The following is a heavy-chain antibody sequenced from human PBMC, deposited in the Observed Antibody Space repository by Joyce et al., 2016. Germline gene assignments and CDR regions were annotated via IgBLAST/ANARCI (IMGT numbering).Heavy chain of an antibody. CDR2: INTGNGNT. CDR3: ARGRNYGDQRRGDALDI. V-gene: IGHV1-3*04. CDR1: GYRFTNYA. Sequence: QVQLVQSGAEVKNAWASVKFSCKTSGYRFTNYAIHWVRQAPGQRLEWMGWINTGNGNTKYSEKFQGRVTITRDRSASTVYMELSSLRSYDTTLYYCARGRNYGDQRRGDALDIWGQGTMVTVSS. J-gene: IGHJ3*02. D-gene: IGHD4-17*01.